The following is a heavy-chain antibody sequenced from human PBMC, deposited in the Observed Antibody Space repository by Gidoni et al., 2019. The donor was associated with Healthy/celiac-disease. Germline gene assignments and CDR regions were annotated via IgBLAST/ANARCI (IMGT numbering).Heavy chain of an antibody. CDR3: ARAPSLYDYVWGSYEIDP. Sequence: VQLVQSGAEVKKHGVSVTVSCKASGYSFTSYGISWVRQAPGQGLEWMGWISAYNGNTNYAQKLQGIFTMTTDTSTSTAYMELRSLRSDDTAVYYWARAPSLYDYVWGSYEIDPWGQGTLVTVSS. V-gene: IGHV1-18*04. CDR2: ISAYNGNT. CDR1: GYSFTSYG. J-gene: IGHJ5*02. D-gene: IGHD3-16*01.